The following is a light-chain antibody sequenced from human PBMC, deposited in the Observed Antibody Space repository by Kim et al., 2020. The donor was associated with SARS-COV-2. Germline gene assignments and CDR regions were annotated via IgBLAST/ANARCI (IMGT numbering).Light chain of an antibody. Sequence: SYELTQPPSVSVAPGKTARITCGGNNIGSKSVHXYQQKPGQAPVLVIYYDSDRPSGIPERFSGSNSGNTATLTISRVEAGDEADYYCQVWDSSSDHPFGG. V-gene: IGLV3-21*04. J-gene: IGLJ2*01. CDR3: QVWDSSSDHP. CDR2: YDS. CDR1: NIGSKS.